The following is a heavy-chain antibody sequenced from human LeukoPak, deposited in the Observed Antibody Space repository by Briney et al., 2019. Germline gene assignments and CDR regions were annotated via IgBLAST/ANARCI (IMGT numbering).Heavy chain of an antibody. D-gene: IGHD3-10*01. CDR2: IYYSGST. Sequence: PSETLSLTCTVSGGSISSSSYYWGWIRQPPGKGLEWIGSIYYSGSTYYNPSLKSRVTISVDTSKNQFSLKLSSVTAADTAVYYCARHDRPQYVLLWFGELGGYYFDYWGQGTLVTVSS. CDR3: ARHDRPQYVLLWFGELGGYYFDY. J-gene: IGHJ4*02. CDR1: GGSISSSSYY. V-gene: IGHV4-39*01.